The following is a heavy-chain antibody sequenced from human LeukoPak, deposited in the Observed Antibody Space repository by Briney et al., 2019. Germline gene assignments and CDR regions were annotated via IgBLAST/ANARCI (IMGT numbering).Heavy chain of an antibody. V-gene: IGHV1-2*02. Sequence: ASVKVSCKASGYTFTGYYMLWVRQAPGQGLEWMGWINPNSGGTNYAQKFQGRVTMTRDTSISTAYMELSRLRSDDTAVYYCARSETDDYYMDVWGKGTTVTISS. CDR3: ARSETDDYYMDV. CDR1: GYTFTGYY. J-gene: IGHJ6*03. D-gene: IGHD1-14*01. CDR2: INPNSGGT.